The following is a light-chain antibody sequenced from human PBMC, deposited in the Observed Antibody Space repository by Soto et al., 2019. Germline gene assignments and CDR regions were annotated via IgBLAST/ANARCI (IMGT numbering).Light chain of an antibody. J-gene: IGKJ4*01. V-gene: IGKV1-12*01. CDR3: QQGKSFPLT. CDR2: TAS. CDR1: QDINKW. Sequence: DIQMTQSPSPVSASVGDRVTITCRASQDINKWLAWYQQKPGLAPNLVIYTASRLHGGGPSRFSGSASGTDFTLTISSLQPEDVATYYCQQGKSFPLTFGGGTKVDIK.